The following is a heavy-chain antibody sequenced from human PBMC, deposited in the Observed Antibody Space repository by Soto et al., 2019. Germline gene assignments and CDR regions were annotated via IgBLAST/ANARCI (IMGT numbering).Heavy chain of an antibody. CDR2: IDPSDSYT. CDR3: ARRKYCSGGSCPHYYYYYGMDV. Sequence: GESLKISCKGSGYSFTSYWISWVRQMPGKGLEWMGRIDPSDSYTNYSPSFQGHVTISADKSISTAYLQWSSLKASDTAMYYCARRKYCSGGSCPHYYYYYGMDVWGQGTTVTVSS. D-gene: IGHD2-15*01. J-gene: IGHJ6*02. V-gene: IGHV5-10-1*01. CDR1: GYSFTSYW.